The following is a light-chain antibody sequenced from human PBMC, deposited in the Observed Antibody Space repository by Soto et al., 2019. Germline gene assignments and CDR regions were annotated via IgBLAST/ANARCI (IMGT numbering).Light chain of an antibody. CDR3: QQYGSSPRT. V-gene: IGKV3-20*01. J-gene: IGKJ1*01. CDR2: XXX. Sequence: EIVLTQSPGTLSLSPGERATLSCRASQSVSSSYLAWYQQXXGXXXXXXXXXXXXRDTGIPDRFSGSGSGKDFTLTISRLEPEDFAVYYCQQYGSSPRTFGQGTKV. CDR1: QSVSSSY.